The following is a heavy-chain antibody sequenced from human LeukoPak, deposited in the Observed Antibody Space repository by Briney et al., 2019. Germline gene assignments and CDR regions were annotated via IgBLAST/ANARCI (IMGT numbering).Heavy chain of an antibody. CDR1: GFTFSSYA. V-gene: IGHV3-23*01. D-gene: IGHD3-22*01. J-gene: IGHJ4*02. Sequence: GGSLRLSCAAYGFTFSSYALSWVRQARGKGLEWVSAISGSGDTTYYADSAKGRFTISRDNSKNTLYLQISSLRAEDTAIFYCAKATVAKVVVITASFDYWGQGTLVTVSS. CDR3: AKATVAKVVVITASFDY. CDR2: ISGSGDTT.